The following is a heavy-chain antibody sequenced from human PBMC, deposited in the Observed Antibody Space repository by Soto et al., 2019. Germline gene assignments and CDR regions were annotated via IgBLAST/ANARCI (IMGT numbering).Heavy chain of an antibody. Sequence: GGSLRLSCAASGFTFSNYWMHWVRQAPGKGLVWVSRINSDGSRTNYADSVKGRFTISRDNAKNTLYLQMISLRAEDTAMYYCARIGGYCSSTSCYEYGMDVWGQGTTVTVSS. D-gene: IGHD2-2*01. V-gene: IGHV3-74*01. CDR1: GFTFSNYW. CDR2: INSDGSRT. CDR3: ARIGGYCSSTSCYEYGMDV. J-gene: IGHJ6*02.